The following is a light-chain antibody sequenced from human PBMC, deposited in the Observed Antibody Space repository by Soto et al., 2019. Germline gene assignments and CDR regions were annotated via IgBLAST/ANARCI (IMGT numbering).Light chain of an antibody. J-gene: IGKJ3*01. V-gene: IGKV1-33*01. Sequence: DIQMTQSPSSLSASVGDRVTITCQASQDISNYLNWYQQKPGKAPKLLIYDASNLETGVPSRFSGSGSGTGFTFTISSLQPEDIATYYCQQYDNLPATFGPGTKVDIK. CDR2: DAS. CDR1: QDISNY. CDR3: QQYDNLPAT.